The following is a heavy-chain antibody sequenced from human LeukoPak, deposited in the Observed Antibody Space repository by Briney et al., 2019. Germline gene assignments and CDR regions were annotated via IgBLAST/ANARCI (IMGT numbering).Heavy chain of an antibody. CDR1: GFTFSSYA. CDR2: FSGSGGSS. Sequence: GGSLRLSCAASGFTFSSYAMSWVRQAPGKGLECISGFSGSGGSSYYADSVKGRFTISRDSSKNTLCLQMNSLRAEDTAVYYCAKVDGSLASAGTPDYWGQGTLVTVSS. CDR3: AKVDGSLASAGTPDY. J-gene: IGHJ4*02. V-gene: IGHV3-23*01. D-gene: IGHD6-13*01.